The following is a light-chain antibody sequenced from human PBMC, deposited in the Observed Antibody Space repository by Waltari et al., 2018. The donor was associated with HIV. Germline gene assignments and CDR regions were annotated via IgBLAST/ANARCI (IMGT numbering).Light chain of an antibody. V-gene: IGKV3-20*01. CDR3: QQCATSPWT. CDR1: QSVSANF. J-gene: IGKJ1*01. Sequence: EIVLTQSPGTLSLSPGDRAILSCRASQSVSANFLGWYQQRPGQAPRLLVHGASRRATATPARFSCGGSGTDFTLIISRLQPEDFAVYYCQQCATSPWTFGQGTTV. CDR2: GAS.